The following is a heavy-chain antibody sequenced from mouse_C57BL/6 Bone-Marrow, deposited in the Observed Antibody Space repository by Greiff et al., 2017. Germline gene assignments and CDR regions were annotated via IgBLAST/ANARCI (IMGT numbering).Heavy chain of an antibody. CDR3: ARGAWFAY. Sequence: EVKLMESGGGLVQPGGSLKLSCAASGFTFSDYYMYWVRQTPEKRLEWVAYISNGGGSTYYPDTVKGRFTISRDNAKNTLYLQMSRLKSEDTAMYYCARGAWFAYWGQGTLVTVSA. V-gene: IGHV5-12*01. CDR1: GFTFSDYY. J-gene: IGHJ3*01. CDR2: ISNGGGST.